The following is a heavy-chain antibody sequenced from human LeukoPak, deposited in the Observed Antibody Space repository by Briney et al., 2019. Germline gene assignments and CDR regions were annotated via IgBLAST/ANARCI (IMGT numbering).Heavy chain of an antibody. J-gene: IGHJ4*02. D-gene: IGHD2/OR15-2a*01. V-gene: IGHV4-30-4*02. CDR1: GGSISSGDYY. CDR2: IYYSGST. CDR3: AAWQNRLFDY. Sequence: SETLSLTCTVSGGSISSGDYYWSWIRQPPGKGLEWIGYIYYSGSTYYNPSLESRVTISVDTSKNQISLKLSSVTAADTAVYYCAAWQNRLFDYWGQGTLVTVFS.